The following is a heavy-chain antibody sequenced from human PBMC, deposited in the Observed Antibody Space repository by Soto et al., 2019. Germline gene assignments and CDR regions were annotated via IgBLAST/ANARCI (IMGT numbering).Heavy chain of an antibody. CDR3: ARDLVRFLEWLSVSDAFDI. V-gene: IGHV1-3*01. J-gene: IGHJ3*02. CDR1: VYTFTSYA. CDR2: INAGNGNT. D-gene: IGHD3-3*01. Sequence: GASVKVSCKASVYTFTSYAMHWVRQAPGQRLEWMGWINAGNGNTKYSQKFQGRVTITRDTSASTAYMELSSLRSEDTAVYYCARDLVRFLEWLSVSDAFDIWGQGTMVTVSS.